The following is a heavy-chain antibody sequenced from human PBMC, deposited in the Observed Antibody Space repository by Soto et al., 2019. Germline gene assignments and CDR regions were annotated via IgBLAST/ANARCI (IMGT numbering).Heavy chain of an antibody. CDR2: MSGGGGGT. CDR3: AKELVVVAAPDPDNIYYHYGMDV. Sequence: GGSLRLSCAASGFSFSNYAMNWVREARGEGLEWVSGMSGGGGGTYYADSVRGRCIISRDNSKNTVYLQMNSLRAEDTAFYYCAKELVVVAAPDPDNIYYHYGMDVWGQGTTVTVSS. CDR1: GFSFSNYA. V-gene: IGHV3-23*01. J-gene: IGHJ6*02. D-gene: IGHD2-15*01.